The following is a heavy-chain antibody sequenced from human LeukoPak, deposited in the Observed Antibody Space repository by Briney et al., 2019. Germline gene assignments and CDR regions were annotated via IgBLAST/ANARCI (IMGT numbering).Heavy chain of an antibody. J-gene: IGHJ4*02. CDR3: TRHAYSSLFDF. D-gene: IGHD4-11*01. CDR1: GGSISGYY. Sequence: SETLSLTCTVSGGSISGYYWNWIRQPPGRGLERIGYIYYTGSTNYNPSLKSRVSISVDTSKNQFSLKLSSVTAADTAVYYCTRHAYSSLFDFWGQGTLVTVSS. V-gene: IGHV4-59*08. CDR2: IYYTGST.